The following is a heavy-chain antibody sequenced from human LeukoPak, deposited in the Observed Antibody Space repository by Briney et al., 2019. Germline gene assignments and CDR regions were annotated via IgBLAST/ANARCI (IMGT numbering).Heavy chain of an antibody. D-gene: IGHD6-6*01. CDR2: INHSGST. V-gene: IGHV4-34*01. CDR1: GGSFSGYY. CDR3: ASDEYSSSSAPGN. J-gene: IGHJ4*02. Sequence: SETLSLTCAVYGGSFSGYYWSWIRQPPGKGLEWIGEINHSGSTNYNPSLKSRVTISVDTSKNQFSLKLSSVTAADTAVYYCASDEYSSSSAPGNWGQGILVTVSS.